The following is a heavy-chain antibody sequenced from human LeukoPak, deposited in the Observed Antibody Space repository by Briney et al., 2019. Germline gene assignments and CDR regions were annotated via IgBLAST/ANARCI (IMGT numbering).Heavy chain of an antibody. CDR2: INPTSGGT. Sequence: GASVKVSCKTSGCTFITYYMHWVRQAPGQGLEWMGWINPTSGGTKYAQKFQGRVTMTRDTSISTAYMELNTLRSDDTAMYYCARAAGDYGDYDYFYYMDVWGKGTTVTISS. CDR3: ARAAGDYGDYDYFYYMDV. CDR1: GCTFITYY. V-gene: IGHV1-2*02. D-gene: IGHD4-17*01. J-gene: IGHJ6*03.